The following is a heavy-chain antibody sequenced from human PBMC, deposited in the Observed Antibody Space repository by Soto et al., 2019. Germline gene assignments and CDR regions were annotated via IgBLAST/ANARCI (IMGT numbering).Heavy chain of an antibody. CDR2: IIPIFGTA. CDR3: ARDQAWQQLVRYYYYGMDV. D-gene: IGHD6-13*01. V-gene: IGHV1-69*13. CDR1: GGTFSSYA. Sequence: GASVKVSCKASGGTFSSYAISWVRQAPGQGLEWMGGIIPIFGTANYAQKFQGRVTITADESTSTAYMELSSLRSEDTAVYYCARDQAWQQLVRYYYYGMDVWGRGTTVTVSS. J-gene: IGHJ6*02.